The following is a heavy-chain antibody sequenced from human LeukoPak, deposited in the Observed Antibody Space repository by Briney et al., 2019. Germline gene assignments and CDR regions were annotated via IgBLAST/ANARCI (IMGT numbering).Heavy chain of an antibody. D-gene: IGHD3-10*01. CDR1: VGTFSNYP. CDR2: IIPICGTA. Sequence: GASVTVSCKASVGTFSNYPFSWVRQAPGQGVEWVGGIIPICGTANYVQKFQGRATITADESTSTAYMQLSSMRSEDTAVDYCARVITMVRGAQYGMDFWGKGTTVTVSS. CDR3: ARVITMVRGAQYGMDF. J-gene: IGHJ6*04. V-gene: IGHV1-69*13.